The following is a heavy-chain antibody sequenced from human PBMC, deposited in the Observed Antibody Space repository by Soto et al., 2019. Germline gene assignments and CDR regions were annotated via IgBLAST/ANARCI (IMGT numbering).Heavy chain of an antibody. D-gene: IGHD1-1*01. CDR1: GYSFTGYQ. CDR2: INPNSGGT. CDR3: ARGRTIVSPGN. V-gene: IGHV1-2*02. J-gene: IGHJ4*02. Sequence: VQLVQSGAEVKKPGASVNVSCKASGYSFTGYQIHWVRQAPGQGLEWMGWINPNSGGTNLAQKFQGRVTMTRDTSVTTAYMEINGLTSDDTAVYYCARGRTIVSPGNWGQGTLVSVSS.